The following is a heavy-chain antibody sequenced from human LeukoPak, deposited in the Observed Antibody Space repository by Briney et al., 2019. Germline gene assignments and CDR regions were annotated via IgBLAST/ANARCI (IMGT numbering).Heavy chain of an antibody. CDR1: GGSFSDYS. CDR2: FDHSGST. V-gene: IGHV4-34*01. Sequence: PSETLSLTCAVYGGSFSDYSWNWIRQPPGKGLEWIGEFDHSGSTNYSPSLKSRVTISVDTSKNQFSLNLRSLTAADTALYFCARGPMRAWFDPWGQGTLVTVSS. CDR3: ARGPMRAWFDP. J-gene: IGHJ5*02.